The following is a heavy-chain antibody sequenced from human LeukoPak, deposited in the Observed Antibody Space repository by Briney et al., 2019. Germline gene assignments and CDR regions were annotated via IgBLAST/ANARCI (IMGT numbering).Heavy chain of an antibody. CDR3: EKDLGGSGDYRPY. J-gene: IGHJ4*02. CDR1: GFTFSSYA. V-gene: IGHV3-23*01. CDR2: ISGSVGST. D-gene: IGHD2-21*02. Sequence: PGRSLRLSCAASGFTFSSYAMSWVHQDPGKGLEWVSAISGSVGSTYYADSVKGRFTISRDNSKNTLYLQMNSLSAEDTAVYYCEKDLGGSGDYRPYWGQGSVVTVSS.